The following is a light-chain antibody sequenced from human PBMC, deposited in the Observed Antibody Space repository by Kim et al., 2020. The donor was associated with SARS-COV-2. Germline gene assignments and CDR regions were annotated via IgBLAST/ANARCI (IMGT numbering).Light chain of an antibody. J-gene: IGKJ4*01. Sequence: RATINCKSSQSVLYNSNNKNYLAWYQQKPGQPPKLLIYWASTRKSGVPDRFSGSGSGTDFTLTISSLQAEDVAVYYCQQYYSDPLTFGGGTKLEI. V-gene: IGKV4-1*01. CDR2: WAS. CDR1: QSVLYNSNNKNY. CDR3: QQYYSDPLT.